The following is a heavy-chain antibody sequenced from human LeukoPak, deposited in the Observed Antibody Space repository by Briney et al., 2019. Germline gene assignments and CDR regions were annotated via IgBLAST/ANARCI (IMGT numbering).Heavy chain of an antibody. V-gene: IGHV4-61*01. CDR2: IYYSGST. J-gene: IGHJ4*02. Sequence: PSETLSLTCTASGCSVSSGSYYWSWLRQPPGKGLEWIGYIYYSGSTNYNPSLKSRVTISVDTSKDQFSLKLSSVTAADTAVYYCAGDFRRAVALDDWGQGTLVTVSS. D-gene: IGHD6-19*01. CDR1: GCSVSSGSYY. CDR3: AGDFRRAVALDD.